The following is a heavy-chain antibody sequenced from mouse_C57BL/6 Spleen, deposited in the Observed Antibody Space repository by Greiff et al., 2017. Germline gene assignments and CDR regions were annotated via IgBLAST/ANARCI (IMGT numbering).Heavy chain of an antibody. CDR2: IRNKANGYTT. V-gene: IGHV7-3*01. J-gene: IGHJ2*01. CDR3: ARYAATVAYFDY. CDR1: GFTFTDYY. Sequence: EVKLVESGGGLVQPGGSLSLSCAASGFTFTDYYMSWVRQPPGKALEWLGFIRNKANGYTTEYSASVKGRFTISRDNSQSILYLQMNALRAEDSATYNCARYAATVAYFDYWGQGTTLTVSS. D-gene: IGHD1-1*01.